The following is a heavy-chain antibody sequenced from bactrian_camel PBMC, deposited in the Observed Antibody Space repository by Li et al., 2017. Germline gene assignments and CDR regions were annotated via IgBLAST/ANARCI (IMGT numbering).Heavy chain of an antibody. V-gene: IGHV3S31*01. J-gene: IGHJ4*01. D-gene: IGHD2*01. CDR2: TYIGGGAS. CDR3: ATTTPKSGSWALYEYNY. CDR1: GFTFSPYA. Sequence: VQLVESGGGLVQPRGSLTLSCAASGFTSGFTFSPYAMSWVRQAPGKEREGVATTYIGGGASYYADSVKGRFTLSRDNAKNTPYLQLNSLKTEDTAMYYCATTTPKSGSWALYEYNYWGQGTQVTVS.